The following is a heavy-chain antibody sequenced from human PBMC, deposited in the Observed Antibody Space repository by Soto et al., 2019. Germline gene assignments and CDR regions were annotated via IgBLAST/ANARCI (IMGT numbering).Heavy chain of an antibody. D-gene: IGHD4-17*01. CDR1: GGSISSSNW. Sequence: QVQLQESGPGLVKPSGTLSLTCAVSGGSISSSNWWSWVRQPPGKGLEWIGEIYHSGSTNYTPSLKSRVTISVDKSKNQFSLKLSSVTAADTAVYYCARFGYGENRVSWFDPWGQGTLVTVSS. J-gene: IGHJ5*02. V-gene: IGHV4-4*02. CDR2: IYHSGST. CDR3: ARFGYGENRVSWFDP.